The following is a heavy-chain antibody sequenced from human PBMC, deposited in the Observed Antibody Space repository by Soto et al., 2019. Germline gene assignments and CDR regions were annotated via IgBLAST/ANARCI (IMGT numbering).Heavy chain of an antibody. CDR2: ISGSGVST. V-gene: IGHV3-23*01. D-gene: IGHD1-26*01. J-gene: IGHJ4*02. CDR3: AKGRSGNSYYFDY. Sequence: PGGSLRLSCVDSGFTFNNYAMSWVRQAPGKGLEWVSLISGSGVSTDYADSVKGRFTISRDNSQNTLYLQMNSLRVEDTAVYYCAKGRSGNSYYFDYWGQGTLVTVSS. CDR1: GFTFNNYA.